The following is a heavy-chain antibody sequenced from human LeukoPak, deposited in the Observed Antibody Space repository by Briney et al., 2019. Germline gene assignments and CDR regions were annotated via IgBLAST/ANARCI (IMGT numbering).Heavy chain of an antibody. CDR3: AKEVAGSYYYFDY. D-gene: IGHD1-26*01. CDR2: IKGDGIST. Sequence: GGSLRLSCEASGITFSDYWIHWVRQAPGKGLVWVSRIKGDGISTNYADSVKGRFTISRDKSKNTLYLQMNSLRAEDTAVYYCAKEVAGSYYYFDYWGQGTLVTVSS. J-gene: IGHJ4*02. CDR1: GITFSDYW. V-gene: IGHV3-74*01.